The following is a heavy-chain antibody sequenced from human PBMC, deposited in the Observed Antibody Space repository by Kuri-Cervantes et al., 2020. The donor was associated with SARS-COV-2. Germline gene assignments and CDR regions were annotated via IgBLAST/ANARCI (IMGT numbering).Heavy chain of an antibody. J-gene: IGHJ6*02. CDR1: GFTFSSYA. CDR2: IYSGGSST. Sequence: GGSLRLSCAASGFTFSSYAMSWVRQATGKGLEWVSVIYSGGSSTYYADSVKGRFTISRDNSKNTLYLQMNSLRAEDTAVYYCAKDLGDYGMDVWGQGTTVTVSS. D-gene: IGHD3-16*01. CDR3: AKDLGDYGMDV. V-gene: IGHV3-23*03.